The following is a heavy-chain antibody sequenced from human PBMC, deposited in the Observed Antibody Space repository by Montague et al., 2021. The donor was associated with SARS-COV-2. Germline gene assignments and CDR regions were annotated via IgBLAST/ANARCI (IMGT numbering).Heavy chain of an antibody. CDR2: INRSGSI. J-gene: IGHJ2*01. V-gene: IGHV4-34*01. Sequence: SETLSLTCAVSGGSFSGFYWSWVRQSPGEGLEWIGEINRSGSINYNPSLKSRVAILVDASKKQFSLKLSSVTAADTAVYYCARGGVWGWQQLVRVYWYFDLWGRGTLVTVSS. CDR3: ARGGVWGWQQLVRVYWYFDL. D-gene: IGHD6-13*01. CDR1: GGSFSGFY.